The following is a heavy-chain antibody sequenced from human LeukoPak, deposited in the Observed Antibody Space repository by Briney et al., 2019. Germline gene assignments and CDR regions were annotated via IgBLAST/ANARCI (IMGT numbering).Heavy chain of an antibody. CDR1: GYTFTSYD. D-gene: IGHD1-26*01. CDR3: ARGRRVVGATTFRYYYYMDV. J-gene: IGHJ6*03. CDR2: MNPNSGNT. Sequence: GASVKVSCKASGYTFTSYDINWVRQATGQGLKWMGWMNPNSGNTGYAQKFQGRVTITRNTSISTAYMELSSLRSEDTAVYYCARGRRVVGATTFRYYYYMDVWGKGTTVTVSS. V-gene: IGHV1-8*03.